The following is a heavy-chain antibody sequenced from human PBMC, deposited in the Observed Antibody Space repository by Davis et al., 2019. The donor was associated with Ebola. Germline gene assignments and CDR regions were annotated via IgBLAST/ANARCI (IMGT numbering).Heavy chain of an antibody. V-gene: IGHV5-51*01. CDR1: GYSFITYW. CDR3: ARGDSSSSLVFPY. CDR2: IYPGDSDT. Sequence: KVSCKGSGYSFITYWIAWVRQMPGKGLEWMGIIYPGDSDTRYSPSFQGQVTISADKSISTAYLQWSSLKASDTAMYYCARGDSSSSLVFPYWGQGTLVTVSS. J-gene: IGHJ4*02. D-gene: IGHD6-6*01.